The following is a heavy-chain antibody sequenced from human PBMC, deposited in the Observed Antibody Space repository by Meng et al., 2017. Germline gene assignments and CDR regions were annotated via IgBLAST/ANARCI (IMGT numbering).Heavy chain of an antibody. Sequence: SGPTLVKPTQTLTLTCTFSGFSLSTSGVGVGWIRQPPGKALEWLALIYWDDDKRYSPSLKSRLTITKDTSKNQVVLTMTNMDPVDTGTYYCARIRDGHYFDYWGQGTPVTVSS. V-gene: IGHV2-5*02. J-gene: IGHJ4*02. CDR3: ARIRDGHYFDY. CDR1: GFSLSTSGVG. CDR2: IYWDDDK. D-gene: IGHD5-18*01.